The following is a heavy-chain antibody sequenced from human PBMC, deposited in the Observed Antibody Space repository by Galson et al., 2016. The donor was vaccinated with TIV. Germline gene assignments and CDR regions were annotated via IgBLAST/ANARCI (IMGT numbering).Heavy chain of an antibody. V-gene: IGHV3-21*06. J-gene: IGHJ4*02. CDR1: GFTFNKWR. Sequence: SLRLSCATSGFTFNKWRMNWVRQAPGRGLEWVSSISGDSTRTYYADSVKGRFTISRDYGKNSVYLQMSSLRVDDTAVYYCARDVVGATFDRWGQGTLVIVSS. CDR2: ISGDSTRT. CDR3: ARDVVGATFDR. D-gene: IGHD1-26*01.